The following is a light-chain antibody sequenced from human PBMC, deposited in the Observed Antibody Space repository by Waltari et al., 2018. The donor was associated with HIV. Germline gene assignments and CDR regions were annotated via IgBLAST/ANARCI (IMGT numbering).Light chain of an antibody. Sequence: QSALTQPASVSGSPGQSITISCTGTSSDVGCYNYVSCYQQHPGKAPKLMIYEVSNRPSGVSNRFSGSKSGNTASLTISGLQAEDEADYYCSSYASSSTPYVFGTGTKVTVL. CDR2: EVS. CDR1: SSDVGCYNY. V-gene: IGLV2-14*01. CDR3: SSYASSSTPYV. J-gene: IGLJ1*01.